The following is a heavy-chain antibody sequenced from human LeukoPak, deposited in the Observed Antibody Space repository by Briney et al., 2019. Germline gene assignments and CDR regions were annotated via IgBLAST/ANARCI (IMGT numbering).Heavy chain of an antibody. CDR1: GGSISSGGYY. V-gene: IGHV4-31*03. Sequence: TLSLTCTVSGGSISSGGYYWSWIRQHPGKGLEWIGYIYYSGSTYYNPSLKSRVTISVDTSKNQFSLKLSSVTAADTAVYYCARGEEEEYCSSTSCPTTTFDYWGQGTLVTVSS. CDR3: ARGEEEEYCSSTSCPTTTFDY. CDR2: IYYSGST. D-gene: IGHD2-2*01. J-gene: IGHJ4*02.